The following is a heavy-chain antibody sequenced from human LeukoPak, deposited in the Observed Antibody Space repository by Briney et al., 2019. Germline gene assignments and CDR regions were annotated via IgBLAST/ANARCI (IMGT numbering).Heavy chain of an antibody. V-gene: IGHV4-31*03. CDR1: GGSISSADYY. Sequence: SETLSLTCTVSGGSISSADYYWSWIRQPPGMGLEWIGFIYYSGSTSYNPSLKSRLTIPVDTSRNQFSLKLSSVTAADTAVYFCARTNPDWYFDLWGRGTLVTVSS. CDR2: IYYSGST. J-gene: IGHJ2*01. D-gene: IGHD1-14*01. CDR3: ARTNPDWYFDL.